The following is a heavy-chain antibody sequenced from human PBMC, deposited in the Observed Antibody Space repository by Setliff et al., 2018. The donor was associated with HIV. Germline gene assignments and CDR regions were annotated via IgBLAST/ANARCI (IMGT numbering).Heavy chain of an antibody. CDR2: INAGNGDT. D-gene: IGHD6-13*01. V-gene: IGHV1-3*01. CDR1: GDTFTTYA. CDR3: AIGSSNWPHRPNNYYFDY. Sequence: ASVKVSCKASGDTFTTYALHWVRQAPGQRLEWMGWINAGNGDTKSSQKFQGRVTITRDTSASTAYMELRSLRSEDTGVYYCAIGSSNWPHRPNNYYFDYWGQGTPVTVSS. J-gene: IGHJ4*02.